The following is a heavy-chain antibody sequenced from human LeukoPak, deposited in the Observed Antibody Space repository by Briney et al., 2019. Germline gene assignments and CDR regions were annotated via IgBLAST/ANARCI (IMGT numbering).Heavy chain of an antibody. D-gene: IGHD1-26*01. J-gene: IGHJ4*02. Sequence: SETLSLTCGVSGGSISSTHWWSWVRQPPGQGLEWIGEISLSGVTNYNPSLKSRVTMSLDRSKNHLSLTLTSVTAADTAVYYCSRESGAFFPFGYWGQGTLVTVSS. CDR3: SRESGAFFPFGY. CDR1: GGSISSTHW. CDR2: ISLSGVT. V-gene: IGHV4-4*02.